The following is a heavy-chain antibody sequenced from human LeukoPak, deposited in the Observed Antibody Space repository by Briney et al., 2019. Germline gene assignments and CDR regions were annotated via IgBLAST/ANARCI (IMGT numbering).Heavy chain of an antibody. CDR1: GFTFSSYE. CDR3: ARGLDDGYSYGLDY. V-gene: IGHV3-48*03. Sequence: PGGSLRLSCAASGFTFSSYEMNWVRQAPGKGLEWFSDISSSGTTIHYADSVKGRFTISRDNAKNSLYLQMSSLRAEDTAVYYCARGLDDGYSYGLDYWGQGTLVTVSS. CDR2: ISSSGTTI. J-gene: IGHJ4*02. D-gene: IGHD5-18*01.